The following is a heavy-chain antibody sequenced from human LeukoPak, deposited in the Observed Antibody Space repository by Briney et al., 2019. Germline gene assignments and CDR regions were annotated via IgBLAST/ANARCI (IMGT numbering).Heavy chain of an antibody. V-gene: IGHV1-2*02. D-gene: IGHD1-7*01. CDR3: ARSELRKRSRATDY. Sequence: ASVKVSCKASGYTFTGYYMHWVRQAPGQGLEWMGWINPNSGGTNYAQKFQGRVTMTRDASISTAYMELSRLRSDDTAVYYCARSELRKRSRATDYWGQGTLVTVSS. CDR1: GYTFTGYY. J-gene: IGHJ4*02. CDR2: INPNSGGT.